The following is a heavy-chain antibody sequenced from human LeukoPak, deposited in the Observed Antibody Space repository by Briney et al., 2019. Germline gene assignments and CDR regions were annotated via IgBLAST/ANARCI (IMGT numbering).Heavy chain of an antibody. CDR2: MNPGSCNT. CDR1: GYTFTSHH. CDR3: ARGRPTNLGGIY. V-gene: IGHV1-8*01. D-gene: IGHD7-27*01. Sequence: ASVKVSCKASGYTFTSHHINWLRQAAGQGLAWMGWMNPGSCNTVSTQKFQGRVTMTWDTSISTAYMELSSLRSEDTAVYYCARGRPTNLGGIYWGQGTLVTVSS. J-gene: IGHJ4*02.